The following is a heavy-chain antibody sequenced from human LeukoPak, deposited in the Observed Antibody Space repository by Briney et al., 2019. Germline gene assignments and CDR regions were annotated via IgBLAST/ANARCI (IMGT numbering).Heavy chain of an antibody. D-gene: IGHD6-6*01. CDR2: IYYSGST. CDR1: GGSISSYY. Sequence: SETLSLTCTVSGGSISSYYWSWIRQPPGKGLEWIGYIYYSGSTNYNPSLKSRVTISVDTSKNQCSLKLSSVTAADTAVYYCAPHRYSSSPLDYWGQETLVTVSS. CDR3: APHRYSSSPLDY. J-gene: IGHJ4*02. V-gene: IGHV4-59*01.